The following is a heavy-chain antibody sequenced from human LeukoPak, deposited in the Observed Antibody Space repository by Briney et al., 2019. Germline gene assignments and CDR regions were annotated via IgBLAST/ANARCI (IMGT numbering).Heavy chain of an antibody. CDR2: INHSGST. CDR3: ARGGVLGYYYYYYYMDV. D-gene: IGHD3-3*01. V-gene: IGHV4-34*01. CDR1: GGSFSGYY. Sequence: PSETLSLTCAVYGGSFSGYYWSWIRQPPGKGLEWIGEINHSGSTNYNPSLKSRVTISVDTSKNQFSLKLSSVTAADTAVYYCARGGVLGYYYYYYYMDVWGKGTTVTVSS. J-gene: IGHJ6*03.